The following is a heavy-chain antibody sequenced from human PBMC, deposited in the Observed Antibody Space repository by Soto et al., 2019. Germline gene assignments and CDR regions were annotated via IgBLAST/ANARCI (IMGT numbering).Heavy chain of an antibody. CDR2: IKQDGSEK. J-gene: IGHJ6*03. CDR1: GFTFSSYW. CDR3: ARCNKQSTSYYYYYMDV. Sequence: PGGSLRLSCAASGFTFSSYWMSWVRQAPGKGLEWVANIKQDGSEKYYVDSVKGRFTISRDNAKNSLYLQMNSLRAEDTAVYYCARCNKQSTSYYYYYMDVWGKGTTVTVSS. V-gene: IGHV3-7*01.